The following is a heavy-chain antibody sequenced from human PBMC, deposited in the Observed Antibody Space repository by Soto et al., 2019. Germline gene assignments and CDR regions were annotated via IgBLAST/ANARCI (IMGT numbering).Heavy chain of an antibody. J-gene: IGHJ4*02. D-gene: IGHD1-26*01. CDR2: ISHTGDT. Sequence: QVQLRESGPGLLKPSETLSLTCTVSDASVWSDSYFWTWIRQPPGKGLEWIAHISHTGDTNYNPSLKSRVTISIDTSRNQFSLTVTSVTAADTAVYFCARIVVGVTVDLWGQGSLVTVSS. V-gene: IGHV4-61*01. CDR3: ARIVVGVTVDL. CDR1: DASVWSDSYF.